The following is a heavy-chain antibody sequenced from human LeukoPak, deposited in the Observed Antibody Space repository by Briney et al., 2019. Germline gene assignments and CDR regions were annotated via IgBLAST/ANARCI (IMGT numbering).Heavy chain of an antibody. J-gene: IGHJ4*02. D-gene: IGHD6-19*01. CDR2: INHSGST. Sequence: SETPSLTCAVYGGSFSGYYWSWIRQPPGKGLEWIGEINHSGSTNYNPSLKSRVTISVDTSKNQFSLKLSSVTAADTAVYYCARGRSGWSYWGQGTLVTVSS. CDR1: GGSFSGYY. V-gene: IGHV4-34*01. CDR3: ARGRSGWSY.